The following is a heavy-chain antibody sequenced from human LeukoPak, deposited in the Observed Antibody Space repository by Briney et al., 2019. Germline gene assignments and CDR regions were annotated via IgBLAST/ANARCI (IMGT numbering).Heavy chain of an antibody. D-gene: IGHD3-16*02. CDR2: ISSSSSYI. V-gene: IGHV3-21*01. CDR1: GFTFSSYA. Sequence: GGSLRLSCAASGFTFSSYAMHWVRQAPGKGLEWVSSISSSSSYIYYADSVKGRFTISRDNAKNSLYLQMNSLRAEDTAVYYCASGYRQLWFDYWGQGTLVTVSS. J-gene: IGHJ4*02. CDR3: ASGYRQLWFDY.